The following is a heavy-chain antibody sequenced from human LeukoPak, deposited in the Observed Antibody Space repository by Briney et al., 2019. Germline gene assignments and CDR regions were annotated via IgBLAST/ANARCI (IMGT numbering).Heavy chain of an antibody. D-gene: IGHD2-2*01. CDR1: GFTFSSYG. V-gene: IGHV3-33*01. J-gene: IGHJ4*02. CDR3: ARDRGYCSSTSCPLDY. Sequence: GGSLRLSCAASGFTFSSYGMHWVRQAPGKGLEWVAVVWYDGSNKYYAGSVKGRFTISRDNSKNTLYLQMNSLRAEDTAVYYCARDRGYCSSTSCPLDYWGQGTLVTVSS. CDR2: VWYDGSNK.